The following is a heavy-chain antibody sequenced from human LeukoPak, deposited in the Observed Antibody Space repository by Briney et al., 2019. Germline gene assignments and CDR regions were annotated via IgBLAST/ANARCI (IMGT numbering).Heavy chain of an antibody. J-gene: IGHJ6*03. Sequence: SETLSLTCTVSGGSISSHYWSWIRQPPGKGLEWIGYIYYSGSTNYNPSLKSRVTISVDTSKNQVSLKVSSVTAADTAVYYCARAPTKIYYYMDVWGKGTTVTVSS. CDR1: GGSISSHY. CDR2: IYYSGST. D-gene: IGHD5-24*01. CDR3: ARAPTKIYYYMDV. V-gene: IGHV4-59*08.